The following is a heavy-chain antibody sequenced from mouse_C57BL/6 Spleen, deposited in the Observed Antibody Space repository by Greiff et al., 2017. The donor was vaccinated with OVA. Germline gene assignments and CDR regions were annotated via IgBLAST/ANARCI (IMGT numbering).Heavy chain of an antibody. J-gene: IGHJ4*01. CDR3: AREWHGYAMDY. Sequence: QVQLQQSGTELVKPGASVKLSCKASGYTFTSYWMHWVKQRPGQGLEWIGNINPSNGGTNYNEKFKSKATLTVDKSSRTAYMQLSSLTSEDSAVYYCAREWHGYAMDYWGQGTSVTVSS. D-gene: IGHD2-2*01. V-gene: IGHV1-53*01. CDR1: GYTFTSYW. CDR2: INPSNGGT.